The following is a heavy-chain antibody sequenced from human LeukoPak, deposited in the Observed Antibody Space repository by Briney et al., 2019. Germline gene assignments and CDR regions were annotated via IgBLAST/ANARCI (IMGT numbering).Heavy chain of an antibody. CDR2: ISGYNDNT. D-gene: IGHD2-2*01. J-gene: IGHJ4*02. CDR1: GYTFTNYG. Sequence: ASVKVSCKASGYTFTNYGISWVRQAPGQGLEWMGWISGYNDNTNYAQKFQGRLTVTTDTSTSTTYMELRSLRSDDTAVYYCARDGTSTDDYWGQGTLVTVSS. CDR3: ARDGTSTDDY. V-gene: IGHV1-18*01.